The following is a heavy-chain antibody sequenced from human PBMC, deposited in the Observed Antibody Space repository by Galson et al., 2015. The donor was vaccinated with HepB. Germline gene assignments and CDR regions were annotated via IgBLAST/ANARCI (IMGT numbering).Heavy chain of an antibody. D-gene: IGHD6-13*01. Sequence: SLRLSCAASGFTFDDYAMHWVRQAPGKGLEWVSGISWNSGSIGYADSVKGRFTISRDNAKNSLYLQMNSLRAEDTALYYCAKDKAAAAHDAFDIWGQGTMVTVSS. CDR3: AKDKAAAAHDAFDI. J-gene: IGHJ3*02. V-gene: IGHV3-9*01. CDR1: GFTFDDYA. CDR2: ISWNSGSI.